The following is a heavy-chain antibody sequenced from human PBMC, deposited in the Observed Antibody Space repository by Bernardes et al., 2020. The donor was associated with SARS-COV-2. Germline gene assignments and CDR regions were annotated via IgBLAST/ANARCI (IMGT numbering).Heavy chain of an antibody. V-gene: IGHV3-23*01. CDR3: AKDQSSGRYGDAFDI. J-gene: IGHJ3*02. Sequence: GWSLRLSCAASGFTFSSYAMSWVRQAPGKGLEWVSAISGSGGSTYYADSVMGRFTISRDNSKNTLYLQMNSLRAADTAVYYCAKDQSSGRYGDAFDIWGQGTMVTVSS. CDR2: ISGSGGST. CDR1: GFTFSSYA. D-gene: IGHD6-19*01.